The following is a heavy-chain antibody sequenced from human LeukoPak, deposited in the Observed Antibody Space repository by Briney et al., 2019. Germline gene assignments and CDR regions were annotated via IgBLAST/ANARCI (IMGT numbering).Heavy chain of an antibody. Sequence: ASVKVSCKASGYTFTSYDINWVRQATGQGLEWMGWMNPNSGNTGYAQKFQGRVTITRNTSISTAYMELSSLRSEDTAVYYCARGVGYCSSTNCYGSNWFDPWGQGTLVTVSS. CDR2: MNPNSGNT. V-gene: IGHV1-8*03. CDR1: GYTFTSYD. J-gene: IGHJ5*02. CDR3: ARGVGYCSSTNCYGSNWFDP. D-gene: IGHD2-2*01.